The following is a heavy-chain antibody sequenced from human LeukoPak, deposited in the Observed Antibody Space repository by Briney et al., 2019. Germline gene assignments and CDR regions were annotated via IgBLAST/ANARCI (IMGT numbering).Heavy chain of an antibody. CDR2: INPNNVDT. Sequence: SVTVSCKASGYTFTGYYMHWVRQAPGQRLEWMGWINPNNVDTDYAKKFQGRVTMTRDTSINTAYMELSSLRSDDTAMYYCARGDSSSWDYFVYWGQGTLVTVS. CDR1: GYTFTGYY. J-gene: IGHJ4*02. V-gene: IGHV1-2*02. D-gene: IGHD6-13*01. CDR3: ARGDSSSWDYFVY.